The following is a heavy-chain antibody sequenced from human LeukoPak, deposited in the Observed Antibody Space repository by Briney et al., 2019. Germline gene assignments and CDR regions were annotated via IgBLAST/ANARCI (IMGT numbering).Heavy chain of an antibody. CDR2: ISYDGSNK. J-gene: IGHJ5*02. D-gene: IGHD3-10*01. V-gene: IGHV3-30*18. Sequence: GGSLRLSCAASGFTFSSYGMHWVRQAPGKGLEWVAVISYDGSNKYYADSVKGRFTISRDNSKNTLYLQMNSLRAEDTAVYYCAKAPSWSGSGSYYNRWGQGTLVTVSS. CDR1: GFTFSSYG. CDR3: AKAPSWSGSGSYYNR.